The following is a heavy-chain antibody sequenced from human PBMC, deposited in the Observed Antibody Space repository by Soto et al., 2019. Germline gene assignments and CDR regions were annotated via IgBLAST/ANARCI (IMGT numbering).Heavy chain of an antibody. CDR1: GDSISSGYY. CDR2: IYHSGST. D-gene: IGHD4-17*01. Sequence: SETLSLTCAVSGDSISSGYYWGWIRQPPGKGLEWIGSIYHSGSTYYNPSLKSRVTISVDTSKNQFSLKLSSVTAADTAVYYCARAPDYGVPYFDYWGQGTLVTVSS. J-gene: IGHJ4*02. CDR3: ARAPDYGVPYFDY. V-gene: IGHV4-38-2*01.